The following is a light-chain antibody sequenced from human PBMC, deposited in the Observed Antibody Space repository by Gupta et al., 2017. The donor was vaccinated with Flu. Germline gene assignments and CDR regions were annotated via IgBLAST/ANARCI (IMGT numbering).Light chain of an antibody. CDR3: QQYGDSLWT. V-gene: IGKV3-20*01. Sequence: GTLSLSPGERATLSCRASQRISYTYLAWYQQRPGQPPRLLIYSASKRATGITDRFSGSWSGTDFSLTIDRLEPEDFAVYYGQQYGDSLWTFGQGTKVEI. J-gene: IGKJ1*01. CDR2: SAS. CDR1: QRISYTY.